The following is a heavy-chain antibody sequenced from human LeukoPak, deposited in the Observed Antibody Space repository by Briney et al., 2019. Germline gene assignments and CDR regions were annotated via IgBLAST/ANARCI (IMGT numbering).Heavy chain of an antibody. V-gene: IGHV3-7*01. CDR2: IKQDGSEK. CDR3: ARVYGQDSFDY. Sequence: GGSLRLSCAASGFTFSSYWMSWVRQAPGKGLEWVANIKQDGSEKYYVDSVEGRFTISRDNAKNSLYLQMNSLRAEDTAVYYCARVYGQDSFDYWGQGTLVTVSS. D-gene: IGHD2/OR15-2a*01. J-gene: IGHJ4*02. CDR1: GFTFSSYW.